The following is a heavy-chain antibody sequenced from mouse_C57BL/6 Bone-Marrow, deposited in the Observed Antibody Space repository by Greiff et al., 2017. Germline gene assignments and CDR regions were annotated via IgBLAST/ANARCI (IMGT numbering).Heavy chain of an antibody. Sequence: EVQLQQSGPELVKPGASVKISCKASGYTFTDYYMNWVKQRHGKSLEWIGDINPNNGGTRYNQKFKGKATLTVDTSSSTAYMELRSLTSEDSAVXYCARAPFYGTSNFDYWGQGTTLTVSS. CDR3: ARAPFYGTSNFDY. D-gene: IGHD2-1*01. CDR2: INPNNGGT. V-gene: IGHV1-26*01. J-gene: IGHJ2*01. CDR1: GYTFTDYY.